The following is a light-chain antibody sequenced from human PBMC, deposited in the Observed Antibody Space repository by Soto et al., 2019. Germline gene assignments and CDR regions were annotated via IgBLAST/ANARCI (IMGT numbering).Light chain of an antibody. CDR2: DVT. Sequence: QSALTQPASVSGSPGQWITISCTGTSSDVGRYDYISWYQQHPGKAPKLMIYDVTNRPSGIANRFSGSKSGNTASLTISGLQAEDEADYYCSSFTSTSTPVVFGGGTKLTVL. J-gene: IGLJ2*01. CDR1: SSDVGRYDY. CDR3: SSFTSTSTPVV. V-gene: IGLV2-14*01.